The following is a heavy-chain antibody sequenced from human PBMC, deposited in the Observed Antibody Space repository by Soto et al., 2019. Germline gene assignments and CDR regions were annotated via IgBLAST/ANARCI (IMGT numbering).Heavy chain of an antibody. CDR2: ISGSGKNT. V-gene: IGHV3-23*01. Sequence: PGGSLRLSCAASGFSFSSHGMSWVRQAPGKGLEWVSGISGSGKNTYYADSVKGRFSISTDNSKNTLYLQMNSLRAEATALYYCAKVGVYSFDYLNYNAMDVWGQGTTVTVSS. D-gene: IGHD5-18*01. J-gene: IGHJ6*02. CDR1: GFSFSSHG. CDR3: AKVGVYSFDYLNYNAMDV.